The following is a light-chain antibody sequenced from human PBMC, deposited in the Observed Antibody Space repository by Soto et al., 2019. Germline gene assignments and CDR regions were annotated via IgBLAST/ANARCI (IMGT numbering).Light chain of an antibody. Sequence: QPVLTQPPSASGTPGQRVTISCSGSSSNIGTNYVYWYQQLPGTAPKLLIYSNNQRPSGVPVRFSGSKSGTSASLAISGLRSVDEADYYCAAWDDSLRGPVFGGGTKLTVL. CDR3: AAWDDSLRGPV. CDR2: SNN. J-gene: IGLJ2*01. V-gene: IGLV1-47*02. CDR1: SSNIGTNY.